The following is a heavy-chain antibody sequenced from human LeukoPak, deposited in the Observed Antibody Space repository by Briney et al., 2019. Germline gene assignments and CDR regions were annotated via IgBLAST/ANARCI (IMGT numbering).Heavy chain of an antibody. V-gene: IGHV3-72*01. CDR3: AKDFVVTGTGY. CDR1: GFTFSDHY. J-gene: IGHJ4*02. Sequence: GGSLRLSCAASGFTFSDHYMDWVRQAPGKGLEWVGRTRNKAYSYTTEYAASVKGRFTISRDDSKNSLYLQMNSLRAEDTAVYYCAKDFVVTGTGYWGQGTLVTVSS. CDR2: TRNKAYSYTT. D-gene: IGHD1-20*01.